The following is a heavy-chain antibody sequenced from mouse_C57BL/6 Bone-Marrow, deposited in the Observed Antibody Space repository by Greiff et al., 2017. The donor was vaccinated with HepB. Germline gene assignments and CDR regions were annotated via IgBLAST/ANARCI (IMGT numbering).Heavy chain of an antibody. Sequence: EVKLVESGAELVRPGASVKLSCTASGFNIKDYYMHWVKQRPEQGLEWIGRIDPEDGDTEYAPKFQGKATMTADTSSNTAYLQISSLTSEDTAVYYCTTWILRYPYYFGYWGQGTTLTVSS. CDR1: GFNIKDYY. CDR2: IDPEDGDT. CDR3: TTWILRYPYYFGY. D-gene: IGHD1-1*01. J-gene: IGHJ2*01. V-gene: IGHV14-1*01.